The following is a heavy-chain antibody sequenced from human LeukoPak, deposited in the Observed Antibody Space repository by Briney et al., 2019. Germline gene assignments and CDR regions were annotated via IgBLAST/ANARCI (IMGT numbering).Heavy chain of an antibody. CDR3: AKDTRRGYSYGHFDY. CDR2: ISYDGSNK. J-gene: IGHJ4*02. V-gene: IGHV3-30*18. CDR1: GFTFSSYG. Sequence: AGGSLRLSCAASGFTFSSYGMHWVRQAPGKGLEWVAVISYDGSNKYYADSVKGRFTISRDNSKNTLYLQMNSLRAEDTAVYYCAKDTRRGYSYGHFDYWGQGTLVTVSS. D-gene: IGHD5-18*01.